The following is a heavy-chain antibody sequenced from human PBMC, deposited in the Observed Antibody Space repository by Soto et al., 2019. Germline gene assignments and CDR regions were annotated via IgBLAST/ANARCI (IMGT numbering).Heavy chain of an antibody. CDR3: ARHLVGSTRGNFDY. CDR1: GYSFTSYW. Sequence: GESLKISCKTSGYSFTSYWIGWVRQMPGKGMEWMGNIYPCDSDTRYSPSFQGRVTISADTSITTAYLQWSGLRASDTAMYFCARHLVGSTRGNFDYWGQGTLVTVSS. D-gene: IGHD2-2*01. V-gene: IGHV5-51*01. CDR2: IYPCDSDT. J-gene: IGHJ4*01.